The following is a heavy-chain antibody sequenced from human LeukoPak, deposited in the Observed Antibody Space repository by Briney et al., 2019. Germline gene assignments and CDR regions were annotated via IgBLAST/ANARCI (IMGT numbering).Heavy chain of an antibody. J-gene: IGHJ4*02. CDR1: GGSISSGDYY. D-gene: IGHD7-27*01. V-gene: IGHV4-30-4*01. CDR3: ARGGWGSGYYFDY. Sequence: PSETLSLTCTVSGGSISSGDYYWSWIRQPPGKGLEWIGYIYYSGSTYYNPSLMSRVTISVDTSKNQFSLKLSSVTAADTAVYYCARGGWGSGYYFDYWGQGTLVTVSS. CDR2: IYYSGST.